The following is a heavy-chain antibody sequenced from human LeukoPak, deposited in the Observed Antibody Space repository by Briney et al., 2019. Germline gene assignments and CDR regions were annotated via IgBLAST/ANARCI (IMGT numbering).Heavy chain of an antibody. D-gene: IGHD4-17*01. J-gene: IGHJ4*02. V-gene: IGHV3-23*01. CDR2: ISDSGGST. Sequence: GGSLRLSCAASGFTFSSHGMSWVRQAPGKGLEWVSAISDSGGSTYYADSVKGRFTISRDNSKNTLYLQMNSLRAEDTAVYYCAKDRLPKPDYGDYGGYFDYWGQGTLVTVSS. CDR3: AKDRLPKPDYGDYGGYFDY. CDR1: GFTFSSHG.